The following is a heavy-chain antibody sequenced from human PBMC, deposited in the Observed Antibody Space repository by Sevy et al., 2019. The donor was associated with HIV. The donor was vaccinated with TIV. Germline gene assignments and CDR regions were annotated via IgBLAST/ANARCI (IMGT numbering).Heavy chain of an antibody. Sequence: GGSLRLSCAASGFSFSSYEMNWVGQAPGKGLEWVSYISNSGTTISYSDSVKGRSTISRDNARNSLYLQMNSLRAEDTAVYYCARDLPPSATTVAHFDCWGQGTLVTVSS. J-gene: IGHJ4*02. CDR3: ARDLPPSATTVAHFDC. D-gene: IGHD4-17*01. CDR1: GFSFSSYE. V-gene: IGHV3-48*03. CDR2: ISNSGTTI.